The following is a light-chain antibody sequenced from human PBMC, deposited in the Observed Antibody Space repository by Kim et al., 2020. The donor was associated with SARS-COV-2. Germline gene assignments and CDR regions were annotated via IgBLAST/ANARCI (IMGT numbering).Light chain of an antibody. CDR1: KLGDKY. CDR3: QAWDSSTAT. Sequence: GSPGQTASITCSGDKLGDKYACWYQQKPGQSPLLVIYQDSKRPSGIPERFSGSNSGNTATLTISGTQAMDEADYYCQAWDSSTATFGGGTQLTVL. J-gene: IGLJ2*01. CDR2: QDS. V-gene: IGLV3-1*01.